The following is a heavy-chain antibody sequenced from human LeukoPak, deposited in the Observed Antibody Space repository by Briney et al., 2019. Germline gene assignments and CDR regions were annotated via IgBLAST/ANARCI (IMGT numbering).Heavy chain of an antibody. CDR2: LIPILGIA. D-gene: IGHD1-26*01. J-gene: IGHJ4*02. CDR1: GGTFSSYA. Sequence: SVKVSCKASGGTFSSYAISWVRQAPGQGLEWMGRLIPILGIANYAQKFQGRVTITADKSTSTAYMELSSLRSEDTAVYYCATDVGGAKGSRPFDYWGQGTLVTVSS. V-gene: IGHV1-69*04. CDR3: ATDVGGAKGSRPFDY.